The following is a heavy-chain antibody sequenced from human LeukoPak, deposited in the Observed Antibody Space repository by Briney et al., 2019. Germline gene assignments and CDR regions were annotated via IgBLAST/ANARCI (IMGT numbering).Heavy chain of an antibody. J-gene: IGHJ4*02. CDR2: ISTDNGDT. CDR1: GYTFTSYD. Sequence: ASVKVSCKASGYTFTSYDINWVRQATGQGLEWMGWISTDNGDTSYAQKLQGRVTMTTDTSTSTAYMELRSLRSDDTAVYYCAREGLGELTLDYWGQGTLVTVSS. CDR3: AREGLGELTLDY. V-gene: IGHV1-18*01. D-gene: IGHD3-16*01.